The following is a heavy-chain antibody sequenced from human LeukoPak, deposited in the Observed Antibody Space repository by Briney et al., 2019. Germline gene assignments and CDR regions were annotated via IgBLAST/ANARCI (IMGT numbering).Heavy chain of an antibody. J-gene: IGHJ3*02. Sequence: ASVKVSCKASGYTFTSYGISWVRQAPGQGLEWMGWISAYNGNTNYAQKLQGRVTMTTDTSTSTAYMELRSLRSDDTAVYYCARDQNYYDSSGRSGDAFDIWGQGTMVTVSS. CDR3: ARDQNYYDSSGRSGDAFDI. CDR2: ISAYNGNT. CDR1: GYTFTSYG. V-gene: IGHV1-18*01. D-gene: IGHD3-22*01.